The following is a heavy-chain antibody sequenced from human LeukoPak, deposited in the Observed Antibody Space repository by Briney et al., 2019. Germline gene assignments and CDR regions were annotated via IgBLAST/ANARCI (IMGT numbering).Heavy chain of an antibody. D-gene: IGHD6-13*01. CDR2: IYYSGST. CDR1: GGSISNSNYY. Sequence: SETLSLTCSVSGGSISNSNYYWGWIRLPPGKGMEWIGTIYYSGSTNYNSSLKSRLTISVHTSKNQFSMKLSSVTAADTAVYYCARIGSVIAAAYWYFDLWGRGTLVTVSS. V-gene: IGHV4-39*01. J-gene: IGHJ2*01. CDR3: ARIGSVIAAAYWYFDL.